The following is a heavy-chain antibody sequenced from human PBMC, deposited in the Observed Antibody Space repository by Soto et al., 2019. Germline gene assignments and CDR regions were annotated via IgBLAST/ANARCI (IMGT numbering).Heavy chain of an antibody. J-gene: IGHJ5*02. CDR3: ARGTKERRAVVAAWFDP. D-gene: IGHD2-15*01. V-gene: IGHV3-23*01. Sequence: PGGSLRLSCTASGFTFTYYAFSWVRQAPGKGLEWVSAISANGQGIYYADSVRGRFTISRDNSKNTVFLHMDSLRAEDTAVYYCARGTKERRAVVAAWFDPWGQGTLVTASS. CDR2: ISANGQGI. CDR1: GFTFTYYA.